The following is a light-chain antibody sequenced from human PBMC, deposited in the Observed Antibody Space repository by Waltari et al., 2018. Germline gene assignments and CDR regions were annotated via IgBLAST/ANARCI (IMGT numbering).Light chain of an antibody. V-gene: IGKV3-11*01. J-gene: IGKJ4*01. Sequence: IVLTQSPSPLSSSPGDRSTLSCRSSQSVTRYLAWYQQKPGQAPRLLISDASNRAAGIPARFSGSGFETDFTLTISSLEPEDSAVYYCQQRSSWPSFGGGTKVEIK. CDR1: QSVTRY. CDR3: QQRSSWPS. CDR2: DAS.